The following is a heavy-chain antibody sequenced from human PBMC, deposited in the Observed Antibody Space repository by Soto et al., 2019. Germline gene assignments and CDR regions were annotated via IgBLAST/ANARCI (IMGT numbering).Heavy chain of an antibody. Sequence: QLQLQESGSGLVKPSQTLSLTCAVCGGSISSGGYSWSWIRQPPGKGLEWIGYIYHSGSTYYNPSLRSRVTISVGRSKNQFSLKLSSVTAADTAVYYCARALVYRNWFDPWGQGTLVTVSS. CDR1: GGSISSGGYS. J-gene: IGHJ5*02. V-gene: IGHV4-30-2*01. CDR3: ARALVYRNWFDP. CDR2: IYHSGST. D-gene: IGHD3-10*01.